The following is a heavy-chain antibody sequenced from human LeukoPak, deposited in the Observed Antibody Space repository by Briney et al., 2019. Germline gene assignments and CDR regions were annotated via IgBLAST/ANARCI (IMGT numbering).Heavy chain of an antibody. Sequence: GGSLRLSCAASGFTFSSYAMSWVRQVPGKGLEWVSAISGSGGSTYYADSVKGRFTISRDNSKNTLYLQMNSLRAEDTAVYYCAKAGAVVVVAAKYFDYWGQGTLVTVSS. D-gene: IGHD2-15*01. CDR2: ISGSGGST. CDR1: GFTFSSYA. V-gene: IGHV3-23*01. J-gene: IGHJ4*02. CDR3: AKAGAVVVVAAKYFDY.